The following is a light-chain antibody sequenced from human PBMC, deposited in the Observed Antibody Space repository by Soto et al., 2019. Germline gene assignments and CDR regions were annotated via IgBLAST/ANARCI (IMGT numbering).Light chain of an antibody. CDR2: DAS. J-gene: IGKJ5*01. Sequence: EIVMTHSPSTLSLXXGERATLSCMASQSITSNLAWYQQKPGQAPRLLIYDASNRATGIPARFSGSGSGTDFTLTISSLEPEDFAVYYCQQRSNWPRITFGQGTRLEIK. CDR3: QQRSNWPRIT. V-gene: IGKV3-11*01. CDR1: QSITSN.